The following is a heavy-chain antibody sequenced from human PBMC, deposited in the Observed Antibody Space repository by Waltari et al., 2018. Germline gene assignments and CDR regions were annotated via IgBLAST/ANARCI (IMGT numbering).Heavy chain of an antibody. V-gene: IGHV4-61*09. CDR2: ISTSGST. J-gene: IGHJ2*01. D-gene: IGHD4-17*01. Sequence: QVQLQESGPGLVKPSQTLSLTCTVSGGSISSGSYYWSWIRQPAGKGLEWIGYISTSGSTNYNPSLKSRFTISIDTSKNQFSLKLSSVTAADTAVYYCARPYDVYAYWYFDLWCRGTLVTVSS. CDR1: GGSISSGSYY. CDR3: ARPYDVYAYWYFDL.